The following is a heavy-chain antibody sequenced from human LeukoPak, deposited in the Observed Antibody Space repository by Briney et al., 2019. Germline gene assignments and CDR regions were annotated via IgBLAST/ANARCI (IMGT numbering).Heavy chain of an antibody. CDR3: ARETMVRGVITDDY. V-gene: IGHV4-59*01. D-gene: IGHD3-10*01. CDR1: GGSINSYY. CDR2: IYYSGST. J-gene: IGHJ4*02. Sequence: PSETLSLTCTVSGGSINSYYWSWIRQPPGKGLEWIGYIYYSGSTNYNPSLKSRVTISVDTSKNQFSLRLSSVTAADTAVYYCARETMVRGVITDDYWGQGSLVTVSS.